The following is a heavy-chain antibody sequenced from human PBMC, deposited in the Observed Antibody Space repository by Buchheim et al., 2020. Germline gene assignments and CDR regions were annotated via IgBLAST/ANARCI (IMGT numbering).Heavy chain of an antibody. CDR1: GGSISSYY. V-gene: IGHV4-59*01. CDR2: IYYSGST. CDR3: ARVANYYGSGEHFDY. Sequence: QVQLQESGPGLVKPSETLSLTCTVSGGSISSYYWSWIRQPPGKGLEWIGYIYYSGSTNYNPSLKSRVTISVDTSKNQFSLKLSSVTAADTAVYYCARVANYYGSGEHFDYWGQGTL. J-gene: IGHJ4*02. D-gene: IGHD3-10*01.